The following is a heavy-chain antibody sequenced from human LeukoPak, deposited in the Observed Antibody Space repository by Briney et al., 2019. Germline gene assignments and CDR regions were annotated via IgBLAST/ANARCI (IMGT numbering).Heavy chain of an antibody. CDR3: ARAPYDYWNRFDL. Sequence: SETLSLTCTVSGDSLTSGRYYWSWLRQPAGKGLEWIGRLLNSGATNYNPSLKSRVTISGDMSKNEFSLNLSSMTAADTAVYFCARAPYDYWNRFDLWGQGALVTVSS. CDR2: LLNSGAT. CDR1: GDSLTSGRYY. D-gene: IGHD3-3*01. J-gene: IGHJ5*02. V-gene: IGHV4-61*02.